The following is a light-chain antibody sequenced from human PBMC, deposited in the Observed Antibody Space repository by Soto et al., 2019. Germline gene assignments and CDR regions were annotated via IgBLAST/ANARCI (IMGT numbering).Light chain of an antibody. CDR2: EVS. CDR1: SGDVGGYYY. J-gene: IGLJ1*01. V-gene: IGLV2-14*01. Sequence: QSVLTQPASVSGSPGQSITISCTGTSGDVGGYYYVSWYQQLPGKAPKLMISEVSNRPSGVSNRFSGAKSSNTASLTISGLQAEDEADYYCSSYTAGGTIFGTGTKVTGL. CDR3: SSYTAGGTI.